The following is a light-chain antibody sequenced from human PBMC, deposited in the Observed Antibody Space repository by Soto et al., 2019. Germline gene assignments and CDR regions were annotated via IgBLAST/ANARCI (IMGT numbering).Light chain of an antibody. CDR2: EVT. CDR1: SGDVGNYNY. CDR3: SSYVDTFSVI. Sequence: QSALTQPPSASGSLGQSVTISCTGTSGDVGNYNYVSWYQQQPGKAPKLIIYEVTKRPSGVPDRFSGSKSGNTASLTVSGLQAEDEADYYCSSYVDTFSVIFGGGTKLTVL. V-gene: IGLV2-8*01. J-gene: IGLJ2*01.